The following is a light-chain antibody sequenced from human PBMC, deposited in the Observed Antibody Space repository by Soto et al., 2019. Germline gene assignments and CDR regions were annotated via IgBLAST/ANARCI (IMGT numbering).Light chain of an antibody. Sequence: EIVLTQSPGTLSLSPGERATLSCRASQSVSSSYLAWYQQKPGQAPRLLIYGASSRATGIPDRFSASGSGTDSTLTISSLQPEDFAVYYCQQKSDWPLTFGGGTKVDIK. CDR1: QSVSSSY. V-gene: IGKV3D-20*02. CDR3: QQKSDWPLT. J-gene: IGKJ4*01. CDR2: GAS.